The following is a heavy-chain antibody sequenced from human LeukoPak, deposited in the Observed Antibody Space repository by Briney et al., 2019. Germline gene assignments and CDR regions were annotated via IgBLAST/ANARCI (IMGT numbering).Heavy chain of an antibody. D-gene: IGHD3-22*01. V-gene: IGHV4-59*01. J-gene: IGHJ5*02. CDR2: IYYSGNT. CDR1: GGSISHYY. CDR3: ARDDSSGYYNWFDP. Sequence: SETLSLTCTVSGGSISHYYWSWIRQPPGKGLEWIGYIYYSGNTNYNPSLQSRVTMSVDMSKNQFSLKLSSVTAADTAVYYCARDDSSGYYNWFDPWGQGTLVTVSS.